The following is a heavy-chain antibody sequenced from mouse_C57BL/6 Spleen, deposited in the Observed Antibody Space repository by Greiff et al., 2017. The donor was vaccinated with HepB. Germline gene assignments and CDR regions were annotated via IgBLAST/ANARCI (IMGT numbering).Heavy chain of an antibody. CDR3: AKEDTVVAKNFDY. J-gene: IGHJ2*01. Sequence: VQLQQSGAELAKPGASVKLSCKASGYTFTSYWMHWVKQRPGQGLEWIGYINPSSGYTKYNQKFKDKATLTADKSSSTAYMQLSSLTYEDSAVYYCAKEDTVVAKNFDYWGQGTTLTVSS. CDR1: GYTFTSYW. V-gene: IGHV1-7*01. D-gene: IGHD1-1*01. CDR2: INPSSGYT.